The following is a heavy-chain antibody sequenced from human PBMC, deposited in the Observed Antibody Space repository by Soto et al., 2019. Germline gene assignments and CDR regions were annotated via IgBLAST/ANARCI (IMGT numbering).Heavy chain of an antibody. CDR1: GFTFSSYT. D-gene: IGHD3-10*01. Sequence: GGSLRLSCAASGFTFSSYTMNWVRQAPGKGLEWVSGISDSGDSTYYADSVKGRFTISRDSSKNTLFLQMNSLTTEDTAIYYCARRRVNYPFDYWGQGTLVTVSS. CDR2: ISDSGDST. CDR3: ARRRVNYPFDY. V-gene: IGHV3-23*01. J-gene: IGHJ4*02.